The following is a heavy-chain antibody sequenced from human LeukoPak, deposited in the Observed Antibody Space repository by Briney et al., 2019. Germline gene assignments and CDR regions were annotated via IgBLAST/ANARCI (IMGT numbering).Heavy chain of an antibody. CDR2: ISGGASNT. Sequence: GGSLRLSCAASGFTFSSYAMSWVRQAPGRGLEWISSISGGASNTYYVDSVKGRFTISRDSSNNTLLLQMTSLRVEDTAIYFCARARSMLRLRSSFDFWGQGALVTVSS. CDR1: GFTFSSYA. V-gene: IGHV3-23*01. CDR3: ARARSMLRLRSSFDF. J-gene: IGHJ4*02. D-gene: IGHD2-21*02.